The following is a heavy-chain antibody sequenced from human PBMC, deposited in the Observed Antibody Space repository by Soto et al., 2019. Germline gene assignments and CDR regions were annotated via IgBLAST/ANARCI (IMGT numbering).Heavy chain of an antibody. CDR3: VASLAASGLNWLDP. CDR1: GGSISEKY. J-gene: IGHJ5*02. V-gene: IGHV4-4*07. D-gene: IGHD6-13*01. Sequence: LSLTCIVSGGSISEKYWNWVRQPPGKGLEWIGLIFANGHTDYNPFLKSRVTMSVDASKNQFSLRLTSMTAADTAVYYCVASLAASGLNWLDPWGRGTLVTVSS. CDR2: IFANGHT.